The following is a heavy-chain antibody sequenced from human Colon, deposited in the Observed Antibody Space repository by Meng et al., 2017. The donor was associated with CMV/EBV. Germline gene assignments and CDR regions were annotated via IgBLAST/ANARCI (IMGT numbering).Heavy chain of an antibody. D-gene: IGHD1-1*01. Sequence: QFQVKQWAAGLWNPSETLSLTCAVLGGPCINCFWTWIRQPPGKGLEWIGEVNHVGSTNYNPSLSSRVSMSVDMSKNQFSLRLTSVTDADTDVYYCARGSVLGWKVLSRWGQGTLVTVSS. J-gene: IGHJ4*02. CDR1: GGPCINCF. CDR2: VNHVGST. CDR3: ARGSVLGWKVLSR. V-gene: IGHV4-34*01.